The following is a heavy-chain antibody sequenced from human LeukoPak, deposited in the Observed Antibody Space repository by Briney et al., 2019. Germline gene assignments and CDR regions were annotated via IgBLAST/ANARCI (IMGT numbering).Heavy chain of an antibody. J-gene: IGHJ6*03. CDR2: IYYSGST. Sequence: SETLSLTCTVSGGSISSSSYYWGWIRQPPGKGLEWIGSIYYSGSTYYNPSLKSRVTISVDTSKNQFSLKLSSVTAADTAVYYCARDFMSVGYCSGGSCYPAGYMDVWGKGTTVTVSS. CDR3: ARDFMSVGYCSGGSCYPAGYMDV. D-gene: IGHD2-15*01. V-gene: IGHV4-39*07. CDR1: GGSISSSSYY.